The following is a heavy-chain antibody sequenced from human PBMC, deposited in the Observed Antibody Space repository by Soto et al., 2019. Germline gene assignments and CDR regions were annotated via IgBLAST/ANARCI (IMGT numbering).Heavy chain of an antibody. Sequence: QVQLVESGGGVVQPGRSLRLSCAASGFTFSSYGMHWVRQAPGKGLEWVAVISYDGSNKYYADSVKGRFTISRDNSKNTLYRQMNSLRAEDTAVYYCAKGGLGVFGSQHWYFDLWGRGTLVTVSS. J-gene: IGHJ2*01. V-gene: IGHV3-30*18. D-gene: IGHD3-16*01. CDR3: AKGGLGVFGSQHWYFDL. CDR2: ISYDGSNK. CDR1: GFTFSSYG.